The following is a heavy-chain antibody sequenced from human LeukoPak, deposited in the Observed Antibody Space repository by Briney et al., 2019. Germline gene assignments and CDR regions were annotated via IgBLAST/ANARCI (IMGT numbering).Heavy chain of an antibody. J-gene: IGHJ4*02. CDR3: AGLVGRYSSGLYYYYFDY. CDR2: ISSSGGST. Sequence: PGGSLRLSCAVSGFTFSSYAMSWVRQAPGKGLEWVSSISSSGGSTYYADSVKGRFTISRDNSKNTLYVQMNSLRAEDTAVYYCAGLVGRYSSGLYYYYFDYWGQGTLVTVSS. V-gene: IGHV3-23*01. CDR1: GFTFSSYA. D-gene: IGHD3-22*01.